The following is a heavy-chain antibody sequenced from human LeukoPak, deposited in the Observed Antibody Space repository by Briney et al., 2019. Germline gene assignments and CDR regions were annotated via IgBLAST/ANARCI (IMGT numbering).Heavy chain of an antibody. J-gene: IGHJ4*02. Sequence: GGSLRLSCAASGFSFSSYGMNWVRQAPGKGLEWVSYISSSTSTIYYADSVKGRFTISRDNAKNSLYLQMNSLRAEDTAVYYCARTKVGTTSDYWGQGTLVTVSS. CDR2: ISSSTSTI. CDR3: ARTKVGTTSDY. V-gene: IGHV3-48*01. D-gene: IGHD1-26*01. CDR1: GFSFSSYG.